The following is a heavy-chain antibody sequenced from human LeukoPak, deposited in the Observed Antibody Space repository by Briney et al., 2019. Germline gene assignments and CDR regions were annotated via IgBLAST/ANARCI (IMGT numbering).Heavy chain of an antibody. Sequence: KTGGSLRLSCTVSGGSISSYYWSWIRQPPGKGLEWIGYAYYSGSTNYNPSLKSRVTISVDTSKNQFSLKLSSVTAADTAVYYCASTLLGSNYARDYWGQGTLVTVSS. CDR1: GGSISSYY. D-gene: IGHD4-11*01. J-gene: IGHJ4*02. V-gene: IGHV4-59*01. CDR2: AYYSGST. CDR3: ASTLLGSNYARDY.